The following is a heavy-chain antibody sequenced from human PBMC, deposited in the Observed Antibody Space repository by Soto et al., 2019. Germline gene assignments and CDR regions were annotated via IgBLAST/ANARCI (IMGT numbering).Heavy chain of an antibody. Sequence: FSSYGMHWVRQAPGKGLEWVAVIWYDGSNKYYADSVKGRFTISRDNSKNTLYLQMNSLRAEDTAVYYCARGHDFWSGYYKNWFDPWGQGTLVTVSS. CDR1: FSSYG. J-gene: IGHJ5*02. CDR2: IWYDGSNK. V-gene: IGHV3-33*01. D-gene: IGHD3-3*01. CDR3: ARGHDFWSGYYKNWFDP.